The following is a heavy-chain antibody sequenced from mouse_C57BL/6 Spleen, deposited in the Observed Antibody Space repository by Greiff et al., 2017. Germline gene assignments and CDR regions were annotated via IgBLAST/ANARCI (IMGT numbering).Heavy chain of an antibody. CDR2: IYPGDGDT. D-gene: IGHD2-12*01. J-gene: IGHJ4*01. Sequence: QVQLQQSGAELVKPGASVKISCKASGYAFSSYWMNWVKQRPGKGLEWIGQIYPGDGDTTYNGKFKGKATLTADKSSSTAYMQLSSLTSEDSAVYFCARLRRENYAMDYWGQGTSVTVSS. V-gene: IGHV1-80*01. CDR3: ARLRRENYAMDY. CDR1: GYAFSSYW.